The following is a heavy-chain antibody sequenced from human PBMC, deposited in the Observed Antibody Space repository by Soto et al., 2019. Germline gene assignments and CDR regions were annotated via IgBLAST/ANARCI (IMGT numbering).Heavy chain of an antibody. D-gene: IGHD1-26*01. CDR1: GYTFTSYA. V-gene: IGHV1-3*01. J-gene: IGHJ4*02. CDR2: INAGNGNT. CDR3: ARDVGATGD. Sequence: QVQLVQSGAEVKKPGASVKVSCKASGYTFTSYAMHWVRQAPGKRLEWMGWINAGNGNTKYSKKFQGSVTITRDTSASTAYMELSSLRSEDTAVYYCARDVGATGDWGQGTLVTVSS.